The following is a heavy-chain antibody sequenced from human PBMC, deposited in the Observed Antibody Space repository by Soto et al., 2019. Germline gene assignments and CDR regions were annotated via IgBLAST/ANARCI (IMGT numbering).Heavy chain of an antibody. CDR3: ARELKAGGHFVMDV. J-gene: IGHJ6*02. Sequence: QVQLVQSGAEVKEPGSSVKVACQASGGAFSTYAISWVRQDPGQGLEWMGGVIPLFGTSNYLPKFRGRVSIAADRSTEKVYMELSRLRFDDAVLYFCARELKAGGHFVMDVWGQGTTVTVSS. CDR2: VIPLFGTS. V-gene: IGHV1-69*06. D-gene: IGHD3-16*01. CDR1: GGAFSTYA.